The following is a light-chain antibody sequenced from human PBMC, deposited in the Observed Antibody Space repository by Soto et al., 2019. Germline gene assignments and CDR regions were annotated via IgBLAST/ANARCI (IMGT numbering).Light chain of an antibody. CDR2: EVN. J-gene: IGLJ1*01. Sequence: QSVLTQPPSVSGSPGQPVTISCTGISSVIGSYNRVSWYQQPPGTAPKLMIYEVNNLPSGVPDRVSGSTSCSTASLTISGFQAEDEADYYCSLYASISTYVCGTGTKVTVL. CDR3: SLYASISTYV. CDR1: SSVIGSYNR. V-gene: IGLV2-18*01.